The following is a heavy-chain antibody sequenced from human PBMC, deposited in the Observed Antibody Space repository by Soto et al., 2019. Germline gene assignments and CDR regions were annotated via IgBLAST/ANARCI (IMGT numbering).Heavy chain of an antibody. V-gene: IGHV4-59*01. CDR2: IYYSGST. Sequence: SETLSLTCTVSGGSISSYYWSWIRQPPGKGLEWIGYIYYSGSTNYNPSLKSRVTISVDTSKNQFSLKLSSVTAADTAMYYCARLTSSGWPHPYYYGMDVWGQGTTVTVSS. J-gene: IGHJ6*02. CDR1: GGSISSYY. CDR3: ARLTSSGWPHPYYYGMDV. D-gene: IGHD6-19*01.